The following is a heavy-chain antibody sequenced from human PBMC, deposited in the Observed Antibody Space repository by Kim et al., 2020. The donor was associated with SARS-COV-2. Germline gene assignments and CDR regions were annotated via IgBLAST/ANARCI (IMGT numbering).Heavy chain of an antibody. D-gene: IGHD6-19*01. CDR3: ARDGMLKGRSWVAGTLRTTLGLLGY. J-gene: IGHJ4*02. V-gene: IGHV1-3*01. CDR1: GYTFTSYA. CDR2: INAGNGNT. Sequence: ASVKVSCKASGYTFTSYAMHWVRQAPGQRLEWMGWINAGNGNTKYSQKFQGRVTITRDTSASTAYMELSSLRSEDTAVYYCARDGMLKGRSWVAGTLRTTLGLLGYWGQGTLVTVSS.